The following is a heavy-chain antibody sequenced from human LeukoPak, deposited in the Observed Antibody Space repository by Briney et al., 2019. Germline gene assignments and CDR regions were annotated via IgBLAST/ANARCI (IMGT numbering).Heavy chain of an antibody. D-gene: IGHD5-12*01. CDR1: GGSISSYY. CDR2: IYYSGST. Sequence: SETLSLTCTVSGGSISSYYWSWIRQPPGKGLEWIGYIYYSGSTNYNPSLKSRVTISVDTSKNQFSLKLSSVTAADTAVYYCAKRPGYGYYFDVWGQGTLVTVSS. V-gene: IGHV4-59*01. J-gene: IGHJ4*02. CDR3: AKRPGYGYYFDV.